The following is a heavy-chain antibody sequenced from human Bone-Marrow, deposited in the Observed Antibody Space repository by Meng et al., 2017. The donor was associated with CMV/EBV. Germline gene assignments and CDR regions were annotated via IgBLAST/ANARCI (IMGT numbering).Heavy chain of an antibody. D-gene: IGHD6-25*01. Sequence: SGPTLVKPTQTLTLTCTFSGFSLSTSGVGVGWIRQPPGKALEWLAFIYWNDDNRYSPSLRSRITLSRDTSKNQVFLTMTDMSPVDTATYYCAHFRRLSHYDFWGQGILVTVSS. CDR1: GFSLSTSGVG. CDR3: AHFRRLSHYDF. V-gene: IGHV2-5*01. J-gene: IGHJ4*02. CDR2: IYWNDDN.